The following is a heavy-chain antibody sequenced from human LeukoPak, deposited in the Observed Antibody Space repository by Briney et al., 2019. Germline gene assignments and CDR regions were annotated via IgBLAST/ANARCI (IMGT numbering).Heavy chain of an antibody. D-gene: IGHD2-2*01. V-gene: IGHV3-30*02. CDR3: APRRAVGATADVFDI. Sequence: GGSLRLSCAASGFTFSNYGIHWVRQAPGKGLEWVAFIGYEGNNKYYADSVKGRFTISRDNSKNTLYLEMNSLRAEDTAVYYCAPRRAVGATADVFDIWGQGTMVTVSS. J-gene: IGHJ3*02. CDR2: IGYEGNNK. CDR1: GFTFSNYG.